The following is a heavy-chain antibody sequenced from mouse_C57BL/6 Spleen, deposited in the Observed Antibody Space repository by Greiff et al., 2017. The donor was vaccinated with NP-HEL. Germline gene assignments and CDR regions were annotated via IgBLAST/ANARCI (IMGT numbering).Heavy chain of an antibody. J-gene: IGHJ3*01. V-gene: IGHV5-4*01. CDR2: ISDGGSYT. CDR1: GFTFSSYA. CDR3: ARDRDRNRAWFAY. Sequence: EVKLVESGGGLVKPGGSLKLSCAASGFTFSSYAMSWVRQTPEKRLEWVATISDGGSYTYYPDNVKGRFTISRDNAKNNLYLQMSHLKSEDTAMYYCARDRDRNRAWFAYWGQGTLVTVSA. D-gene: IGHD2-14*01.